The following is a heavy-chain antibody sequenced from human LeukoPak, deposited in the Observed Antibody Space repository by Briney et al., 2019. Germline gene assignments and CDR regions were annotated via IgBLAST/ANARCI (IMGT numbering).Heavy chain of an antibody. CDR3: ARGIAAAGTALYN. CDR2: IYSDGST. CDR1: GFTVSSNY. D-gene: IGHD6-13*01. V-gene: IGHV3-53*01. J-gene: IGHJ4*02. Sequence: GGSLRLSCAVSGFTVSSNYMSWVRQAPGKGLEWVSVIYSDGSTYSADSVKGRFTISRDNSKDTLYLQINSLRAEDTAVYYCARGIAAAGTALYNWGQGTLLTVSS.